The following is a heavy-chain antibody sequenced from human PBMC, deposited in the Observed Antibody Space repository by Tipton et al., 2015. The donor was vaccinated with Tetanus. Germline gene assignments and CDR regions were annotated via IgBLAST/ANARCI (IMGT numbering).Heavy chain of an antibody. CDR3: TRIGYTQVDY. D-gene: IGHD5-18*01. Sequence: SLRLSCAASGFTFSGSAMHWVRQASGKGLEWVGRIRSKANSYATAYAASVKGRFTISRDDSKNTAYLQMNSLKTEDTAVYYCTRIGYTQVDYWGQGTLVTVSS. J-gene: IGHJ4*02. CDR1: GFTFSGSA. CDR2: IRSKANSYAT. V-gene: IGHV3-73*01.